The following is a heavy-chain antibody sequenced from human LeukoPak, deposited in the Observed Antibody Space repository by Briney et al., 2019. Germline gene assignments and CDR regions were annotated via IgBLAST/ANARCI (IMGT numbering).Heavy chain of an antibody. D-gene: IGHD6-13*01. CDR3: ARDRGIAAAGMVGWEDY. J-gene: IGHJ4*02. CDR2: IIPILGIA. CDR1: GGTFSSYA. V-gene: IGHV1-69*04. Sequence: ASVKVSCKASGGTFSSYAISWVRQAPGQGLEWMGRIIPILGIANYAQKFQGRVTITADKSTSTAYMELSSLRSEDTAVYYCARDRGIAAAGMVGWEDYWGQGTLVTVSS.